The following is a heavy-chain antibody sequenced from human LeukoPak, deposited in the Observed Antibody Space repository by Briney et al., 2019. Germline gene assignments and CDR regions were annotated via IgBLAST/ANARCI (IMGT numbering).Heavy chain of an antibody. D-gene: IGHD5-24*01. CDR3: AKRAGYNFDWYFDL. CDR2: ISSSSSYI. Sequence: PGGSLRLSCAASGFTFSSYSMNWVRQAPGKGLEWVSSISSSSSYIYYADSVKGRFTISRDNAKNSLYLQMNSLRAEDTALYYCAKRAGYNFDWYFDLWGRGTLVTVSS. CDR1: GFTFSSYS. V-gene: IGHV3-21*04. J-gene: IGHJ2*01.